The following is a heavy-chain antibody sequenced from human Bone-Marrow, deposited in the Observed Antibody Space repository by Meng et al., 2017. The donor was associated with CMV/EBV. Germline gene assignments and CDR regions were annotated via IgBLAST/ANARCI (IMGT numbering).Heavy chain of an antibody. Sequence: GESLKISCAASGITVSSNYMSWVRQAPGKGLEWVPVIYSGGSTYYADSVKGRYSISRDNSQNTLYLQMNSLRAEQTAVYYCAMFLGDNSFPTWFYPCGQRILVVASS. CDR2: IYSGGST. J-gene: IGHJ5*02. D-gene: IGHD6-6*01. CDR1: GITVSSNY. CDR3: AMFLGDNSFPTWFYP. V-gene: IGHV3-53*01.